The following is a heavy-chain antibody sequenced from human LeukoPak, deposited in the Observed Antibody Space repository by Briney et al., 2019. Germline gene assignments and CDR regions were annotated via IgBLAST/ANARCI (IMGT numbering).Heavy chain of an antibody. CDR1: GFTFSSYS. J-gene: IGHJ4*02. D-gene: IGHD3-22*01. CDR3: ARDLGSGYYIDY. CDR2: IYYSGST. Sequence: LRLSCAASGFTFSSYSMNWVRQPPGKGLEWIGYIYYSGSTYYNPSLKSRVIISVDTSKNQFSLKLSSVTAADTAVYYCARDLGSGYYIDYWGQGTLVTVSS. V-gene: IGHV4-30-4*08.